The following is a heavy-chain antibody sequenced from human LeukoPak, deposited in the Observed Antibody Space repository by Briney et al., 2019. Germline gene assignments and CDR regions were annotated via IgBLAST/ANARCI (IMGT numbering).Heavy chain of an antibody. Sequence: ASVKVSCKASGYTFTGHYMHWVRQAPGQGLEWMGWINPNSGGTNYAQKFQGRVTMTRDTSISTAYMELSRLRSDDTAVYYCARAIRYFDWSELDPWGQGTLVTVSS. V-gene: IGHV1-2*02. CDR2: INPNSGGT. CDR1: GYTFTGHY. D-gene: IGHD3-9*01. J-gene: IGHJ5*02. CDR3: ARAIRYFDWSELDP.